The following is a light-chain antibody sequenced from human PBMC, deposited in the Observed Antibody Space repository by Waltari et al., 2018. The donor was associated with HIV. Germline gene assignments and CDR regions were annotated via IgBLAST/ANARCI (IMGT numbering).Light chain of an antibody. Sequence: EIVLTRSPGTRSLSPGERATLSCRPSQGGGSSSLPWFQQKPGQAPRLLIYGTSRRATGIPDKCSGSGSGTDFTLTISRLEPEDFAVYYCQQYGSSPSIIFGQGTRLEIK. V-gene: IGKV3-20*01. CDR2: GTS. CDR1: QGGGSSS. CDR3: QQYGSSPSII. J-gene: IGKJ5*01.